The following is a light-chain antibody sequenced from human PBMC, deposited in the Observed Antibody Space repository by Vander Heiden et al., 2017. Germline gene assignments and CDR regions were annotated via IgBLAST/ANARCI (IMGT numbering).Light chain of an antibody. J-gene: IGLJ3*02. CDR2: MNS. V-gene: IGLV1-47*01. Sequence: QSVLTQPPSASGNPGQRVTISCSGSISNIGSNYVYWYQQVPGTAPKLLIYMNSQRPSGVPDRFSGSKSGTSGSLAISGLRSEDEADYYCAAWDDSLKGWVFGGGTKLTVL. CDR1: ISNIGSNY. CDR3: AAWDDSLKGWV.